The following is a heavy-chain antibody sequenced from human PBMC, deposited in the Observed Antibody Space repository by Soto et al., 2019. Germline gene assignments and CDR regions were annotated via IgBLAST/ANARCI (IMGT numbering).Heavy chain of an antibody. CDR3: AIRSSDSSGYYSLYFDY. Sequence: SETLSLTCPVSGCSISSGGYYWSWIRQHPGKGLEWIGYIYYSGSTHYNPSLKSRVTISVDTSKNQFSLKLSSVTAADTAVYYCAIRSSDSSGYYSLYFDYWGQGTQVTVSS. CDR1: GCSISSGGYY. D-gene: IGHD3-22*01. J-gene: IGHJ4*02. V-gene: IGHV4-31*03. CDR2: IYYSGST.